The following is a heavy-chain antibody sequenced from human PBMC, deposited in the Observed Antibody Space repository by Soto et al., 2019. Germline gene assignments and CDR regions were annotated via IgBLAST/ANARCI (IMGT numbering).Heavy chain of an antibody. CDR2: IDHDGSGT. J-gene: IGHJ4*02. D-gene: IGHD2-21*01. Sequence: PGGSLRLSCAVSGFTLSSNWMHWVRQAPGKGLEWFSRIDHDGSGTSYADSVKGRFTISRDDSKNTLYLQMSSVRAEDTAVYYCGTIFEYWGRGVLVTVSS. V-gene: IGHV3-74*01. CDR3: GTIFEY. CDR1: GFTLSSNW.